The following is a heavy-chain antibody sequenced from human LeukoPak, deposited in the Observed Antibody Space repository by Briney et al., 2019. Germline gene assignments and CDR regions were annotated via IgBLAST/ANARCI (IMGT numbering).Heavy chain of an antibody. J-gene: IGHJ4*02. CDR3: ARCLTVARHSDY. V-gene: IGHV4-39*01. Sequence: SETLSLTCTVSGGSITTSTSYWGWIRQPPGKGLEWIGSIYYSGYSYYSPSLKSRVTISVDTSKNQFSLKLSSVTAADTAVYYCARCLTVARHSDYWGQGTLVTVSS. D-gene: IGHD4-17*01. CDR2: IYYSGYS. CDR1: GGSITTSTSY.